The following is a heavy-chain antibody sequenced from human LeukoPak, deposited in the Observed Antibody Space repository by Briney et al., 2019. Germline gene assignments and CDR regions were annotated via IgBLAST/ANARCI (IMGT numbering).Heavy chain of an antibody. V-gene: IGHV1-46*03. CDR3: ARDTRSDSNWFDP. Sequence: ASVKVSCKASGYTFTSYYIHWVRQAPGQGLEWMGLIIPSGGSTSYAQMFQGRVTMTRDTSTSTVYMELSSLRSEDTAVYYCARDTRSDSNWFDPWGQETLVTVSS. CDR1: GYTFTSYY. J-gene: IGHJ5*02. CDR2: IIPSGGST.